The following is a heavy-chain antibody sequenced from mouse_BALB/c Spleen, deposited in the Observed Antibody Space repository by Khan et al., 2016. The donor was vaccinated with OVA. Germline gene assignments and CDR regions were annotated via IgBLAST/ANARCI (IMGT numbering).Heavy chain of an antibody. V-gene: IGHV3-8*02. CDR2: MIYTGYT. CDR1: GDSITSGY. J-gene: IGHJ3*01. D-gene: IGHD2-14*01. Sequence: EVQLQESGPSLVKPSQTLSLTCSVSGDSITSGYWSWIQKFPGNKLEYMGYMIYTGYTDYNPSLKSRIAITRHTSKNQYYLQLNSVTAEDTATYYCARSTYRYAFAYWGQGTLVTVSA. CDR3: ARSTYRYAFAY.